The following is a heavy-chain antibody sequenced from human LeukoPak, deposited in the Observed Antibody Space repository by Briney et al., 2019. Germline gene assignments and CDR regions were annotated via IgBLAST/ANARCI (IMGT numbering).Heavy chain of an antibody. CDR1: GFTVSSNY. D-gene: IGHD3-10*01. CDR3: AKEGYYYGSGTIGYYFDY. V-gene: IGHV3-53*01. Sequence: GGSLRLSCAASGFTVSSNYMSWVRQAPGKGLEWVSVIYSGGSTYYADSVKGRFTISRDNSKNTLYLQMNSLRAEDTAVYYCAKEGYYYGSGTIGYYFDYWGQGTLVTVSS. J-gene: IGHJ4*02. CDR2: IYSGGST.